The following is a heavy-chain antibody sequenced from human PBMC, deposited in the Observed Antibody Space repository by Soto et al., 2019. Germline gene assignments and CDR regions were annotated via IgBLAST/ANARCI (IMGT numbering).Heavy chain of an antibody. Sequence: GGSLRLSCAASGFTFSSYAMSWVRQAPGKGLEWVSAISGSGGSTYYADSVKGRFTISRDNSKNTLYLQMNSLRAEDTAVYYCAKAALVVPAAIPLRIYYYYYMDVWGKGTTVTVSS. CDR2: ISGSGGST. D-gene: IGHD2-2*01. CDR3: AKAALVVPAAIPLRIYYYYYMDV. V-gene: IGHV3-23*01. J-gene: IGHJ6*03. CDR1: GFTFSSYA.